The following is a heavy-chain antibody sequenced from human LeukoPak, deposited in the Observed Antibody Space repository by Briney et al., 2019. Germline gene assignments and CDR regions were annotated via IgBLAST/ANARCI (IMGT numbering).Heavy chain of an antibody. CDR3: ASSYRDFDWLWKRYFDL. J-gene: IGHJ2*01. V-gene: IGHV3-66*01. CDR1: GFTASSNY. Sequence: GGSLRLSCAASGFTASSNYMSWVRQAPGKGLEWVSVIYSGGSTYYADSVKGRFTISRDNSKNTLYLQMNSLRAEDTAVYYCASSYRDFDWLWKRYFDLWGRGTLVTVSS. CDR2: IYSGGST. D-gene: IGHD3-9*01.